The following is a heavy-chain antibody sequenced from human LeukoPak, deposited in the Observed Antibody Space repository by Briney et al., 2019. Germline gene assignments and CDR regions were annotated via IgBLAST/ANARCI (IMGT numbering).Heavy chain of an antibody. CDR1: GFTFRNFW. V-gene: IGHV3-74*01. CDR2: INTDGSST. Sequence: PGGSLRLSCAASGFTFRNFWMHWVRQAPGKGLVWVSRINTDGSSTNYADSVKGRFTISRDNAKNTLYLQMNSLRAGDTAVYYCARDSAYCGGDCYSFDYWGQGTLVTVSS. J-gene: IGHJ4*02. D-gene: IGHD2-21*02. CDR3: ARDSAYCGGDCYSFDY.